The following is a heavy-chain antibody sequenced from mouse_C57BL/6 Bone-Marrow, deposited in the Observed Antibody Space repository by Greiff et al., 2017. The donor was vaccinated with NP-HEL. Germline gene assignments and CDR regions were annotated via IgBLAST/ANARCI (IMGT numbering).Heavy chain of an antibody. J-gene: IGHJ1*03. D-gene: IGHD2-2*01. CDR2: IYPRSGNT. V-gene: IGHV1-81*01. CDR1: GYTFTSYG. Sequence: VMLVESGAELARPGASVKLSCKASGYTFTSYGISWVKQRTGQGLEWIGEIYPRSGNTYYNEKFKGKATLTADKSSSTAYMELRSLTSEDSAVYFCARSGYYWYFDVWGTGTTVTVSS. CDR3: ARSGYYWYFDV.